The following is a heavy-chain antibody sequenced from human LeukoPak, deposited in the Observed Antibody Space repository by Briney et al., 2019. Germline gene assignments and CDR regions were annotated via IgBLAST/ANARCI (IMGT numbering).Heavy chain of an antibody. D-gene: IGHD2-21*01. Sequence: PAGSLRLSRAASAFTVSSNYTSCVRQAPGEGLEWVSVIYSGGSTYYADSVKGRFTISRDNSKNTLNLQMNSLRAEDAAVYYCARGYSSDNWGQGTLLTVSS. J-gene: IGHJ4*02. CDR2: IYSGGST. CDR3: ARGYSSDN. V-gene: IGHV3-66*01. CDR1: AFTVSSNY.